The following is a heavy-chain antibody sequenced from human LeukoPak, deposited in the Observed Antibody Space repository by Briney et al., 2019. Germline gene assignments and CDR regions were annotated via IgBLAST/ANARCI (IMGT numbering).Heavy chain of an antibody. CDR1: GGSIAGYY. Sequence: SETLSLTCTVSGGSIAGYYWGWIRQPPGKGLEWIGYVYYSGSTNYNPSLKSRGTISVDTSKNQFYLKLGSVTAEDTAVYYCALERRSATGGSSSSDYYYYYGMDVWGQGTTVTVSS. CDR3: ALERRSATGGSSSSDYYYYYGMDV. D-gene: IGHD6-6*01. J-gene: IGHJ6*02. CDR2: VYYSGST. V-gene: IGHV4-59*01.